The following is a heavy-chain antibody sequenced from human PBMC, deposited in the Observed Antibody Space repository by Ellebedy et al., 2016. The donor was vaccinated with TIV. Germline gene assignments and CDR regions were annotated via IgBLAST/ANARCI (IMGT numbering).Heavy chain of an antibody. CDR3: AAGTGYSDFDY. Sequence: GGSLRLSXAASGFIFSNAWMNWVRQAPGKGLEWVGCIKGKTDGGTRDFAAPVKGRFSISRDDSKNTVSLQMDSLKTEDTAVYYCAAGTGYSDFDYWGQGTLVTVSS. V-gene: IGHV3-15*01. CDR1: GFIFSNAW. D-gene: IGHD2-15*01. CDR2: IKGKTDGGTR. J-gene: IGHJ4*02.